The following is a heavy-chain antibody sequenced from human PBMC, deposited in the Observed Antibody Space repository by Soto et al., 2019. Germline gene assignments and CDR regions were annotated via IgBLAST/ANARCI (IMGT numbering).Heavy chain of an antibody. J-gene: IGHJ4*02. D-gene: IGHD6-13*01. V-gene: IGHV3-13*01. CDR1: GFTFSSYD. CDR3: ARAEGQIAAAGSPHFDY. CDR2: IGTAGDT. Sequence: PGGSLRLSCAASGFTFSSYDMHWVRQATGKGLEWVSAIGTAGDTYYPGSVKGRFTIPRENAKNSLYLQMNSLRAEDTAVYYCARAEGQIAAAGSPHFDYWGQGTLVTVSS.